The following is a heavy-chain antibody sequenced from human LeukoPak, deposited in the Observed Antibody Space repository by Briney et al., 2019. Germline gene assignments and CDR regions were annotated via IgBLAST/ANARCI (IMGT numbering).Heavy chain of an antibody. Sequence: ASVKVSCKASGYTFTSYDINWVRQATGQGLEWTGWMNPNSGNTGYAQKFQGRVTVTRNTSISTAYMELSSLRSEDTAVYYCARGGYYYGSGSITDYWGQGTLVTVSS. D-gene: IGHD3-10*01. V-gene: IGHV1-8*01. CDR1: GYTFTSYD. J-gene: IGHJ4*02. CDR3: ARGGYYYGSGSITDY. CDR2: MNPNSGNT.